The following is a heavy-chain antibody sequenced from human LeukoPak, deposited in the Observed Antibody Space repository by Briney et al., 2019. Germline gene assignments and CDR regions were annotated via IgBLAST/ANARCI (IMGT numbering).Heavy chain of an antibody. CDR1: GGSISGGGYY. J-gene: IGHJ5*02. Sequence: SETLSLTCTVSGGSISGGGYYWSWFRQPAGKGLEWIGRIYASGSTGYNPSLKGRVTISVDTSKNQFSLKLSSVTAADTAVYYCARVPYYYDSSGYFNWFDPWGQGTLVTVSS. V-gene: IGHV4-61*02. D-gene: IGHD3-22*01. CDR3: ARVPYYYDSSGYFNWFDP. CDR2: IYASGST.